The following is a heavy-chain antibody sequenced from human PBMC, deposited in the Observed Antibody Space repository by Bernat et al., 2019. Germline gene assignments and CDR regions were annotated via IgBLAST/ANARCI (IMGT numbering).Heavy chain of an antibody. Sequence: QVQLQESGPGLVKPSQTLSLTCIVSGGSINSGDYYWTWIRQPPGKGLEWIGYIYYNGNTHYNPSLNSRLTMSIDTSKNQSSLKLTSVTAADTAVYYCVREEGGSCDYVWGSYRPHYFDYWGQGTLVTVSS. CDR3: VREEGGSCDYVWGSYRPHYFDY. V-gene: IGHV4-30-4*01. CDR2: IYYNGNT. J-gene: IGHJ4*02. CDR1: GGSINSGDYY. D-gene: IGHD3-16*02.